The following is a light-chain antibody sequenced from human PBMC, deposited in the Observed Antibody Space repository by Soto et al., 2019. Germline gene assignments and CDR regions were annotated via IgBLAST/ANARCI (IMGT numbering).Light chain of an antibody. J-gene: IGLJ2*01. CDR1: SSDVGGYNF. CDR3: SSFAGGNNLL. V-gene: IGLV2-8*01. CDR2: EVS. Sequence: QSALTQPPSASGSPGQSVTISCTGTSSDVGGYNFVSGYQQHPGKAPKLLIYEVSKRPSGVPDRFSGSKSDNTASLTVSGLQAEDAADYYCSSFAGGNNLLFGGGTKLTVL.